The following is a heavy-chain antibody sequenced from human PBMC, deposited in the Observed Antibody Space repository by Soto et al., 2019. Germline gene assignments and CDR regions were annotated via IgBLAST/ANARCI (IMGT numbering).Heavy chain of an antibody. J-gene: IGHJ4*02. D-gene: IGHD6-19*01. CDR2: INPTSGGT. Sequence: GASVKVSCKASGYTFTGYYMHWVRQAPGQGLEWMGWINPTSGGTNCAQKFQGWVTMTRDTSISTAYMELSRLRSDDTDVYYCARSVVNSSGPRGFDYWGQGTLVTVSS. V-gene: IGHV1-2*04. CDR1: GYTFTGYY. CDR3: ARSVVNSSGPRGFDY.